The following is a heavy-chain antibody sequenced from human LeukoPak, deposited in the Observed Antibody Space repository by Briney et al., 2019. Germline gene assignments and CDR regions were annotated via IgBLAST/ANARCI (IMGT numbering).Heavy chain of an antibody. CDR3: ARAPYYGDYYYGMDV. Sequence: ASVKVSCKASGYTFTSYDINWVRQATGQGLEWMGWMNPNSGNTGYAQKFQGRVTMTRNTSISTACMELSSLRSEDTAVYYCARAPYYGDYYYGMDVWGQGTTVTVSS. J-gene: IGHJ6*02. V-gene: IGHV1-8*01. CDR2: MNPNSGNT. CDR1: GYTFTSYD. D-gene: IGHD4-17*01.